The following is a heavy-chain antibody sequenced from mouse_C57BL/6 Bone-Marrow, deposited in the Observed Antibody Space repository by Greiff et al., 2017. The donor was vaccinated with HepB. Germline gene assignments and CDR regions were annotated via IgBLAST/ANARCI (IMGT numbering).Heavy chain of an antibody. CDR1: GYTFTSYT. V-gene: IGHV1-4*01. Sequence: QVQLQQSGAELARPGASVKMSCKASGYTFTSYTMHWVKQRPGPGLEWIGYINPSSGYTKYNQKFKDKATLTADKSSSTAYMQRSSLTSEDSAVYYCARTPSITTFSRFDYWGQGTTLTVSS. J-gene: IGHJ2*01. CDR2: INPSSGYT. CDR3: ARTPSITTFSRFDY. D-gene: IGHD1-1*01.